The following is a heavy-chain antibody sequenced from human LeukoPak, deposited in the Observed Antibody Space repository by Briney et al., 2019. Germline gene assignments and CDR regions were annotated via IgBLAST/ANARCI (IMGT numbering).Heavy chain of an antibody. CDR2: ISWNSGSI. Sequence: GGSLRLSCAASGFTFDDYAMHWVRQAPGKGLEWVSGISWNSGSIAYADSVKGRFTISRDNAKNSLYLQMNSLRAEDTAVYYCASGAGGYSYSSFDPWGQGTLVTVSS. CDR3: ASGAGGYSYSSFDP. V-gene: IGHV3-9*01. D-gene: IGHD5-18*01. J-gene: IGHJ5*02. CDR1: GFTFDDYA.